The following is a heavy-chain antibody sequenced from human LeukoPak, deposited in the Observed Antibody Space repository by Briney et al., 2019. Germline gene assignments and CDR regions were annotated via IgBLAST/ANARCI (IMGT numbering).Heavy chain of an antibody. D-gene: IGHD6-6*01. J-gene: IGHJ6*03. CDR2: IYYSGST. Sequence: SETLSLTCTVSGGSISSYYWSWIGQPPGKGLEWIGYIYYSGSTNYNPSLKSRVTISVDTSKNQFSLKLSSVTAADTAVYYCARAGRSSSYYYYYYYMDVWGKGTTVTVSS. V-gene: IGHV4-59*01. CDR3: ARAGRSSSYYYYYYYMDV. CDR1: GGSISSYY.